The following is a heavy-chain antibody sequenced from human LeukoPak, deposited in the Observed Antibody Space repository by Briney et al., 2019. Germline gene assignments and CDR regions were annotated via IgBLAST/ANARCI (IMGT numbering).Heavy chain of an antibody. J-gene: IGHJ4*02. CDR3: ARDHPNYYDSSGYFFFDY. D-gene: IGHD3-22*01. V-gene: IGHV3-21*01. CDR1: GFTFSSYS. Sequence: GGSLRLSCAASGFTFSSYSMNWVRQAPGKGLEWVSSISSSSTYIYHADSLKGRFTISRDNAKNSLYLQMNSLRAEDTAVYYCARDHPNYYDSSGYFFFDYWGQGTLVTVSS. CDR2: ISSSSTYI.